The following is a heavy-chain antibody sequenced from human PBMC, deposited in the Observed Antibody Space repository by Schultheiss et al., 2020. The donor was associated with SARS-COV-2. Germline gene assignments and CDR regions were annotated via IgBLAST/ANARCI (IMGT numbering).Heavy chain of an antibody. V-gene: IGHV3-30*03. J-gene: IGHJ4*02. CDR2: ISYDGSNK. CDR1: GFTFSSYG. D-gene: IGHD3-22*01. Sequence: GGSLRLSCAASGFTFSSYGMHWVRQAPGKGLEWVAVISYDGSNKYYADSVKGRFTISRDNSKNSLYLQMNSLRAEDTAVYYCARRRVSGSRRDYWGQGTLVTVSS. CDR3: ARRRVSGSRRDY.